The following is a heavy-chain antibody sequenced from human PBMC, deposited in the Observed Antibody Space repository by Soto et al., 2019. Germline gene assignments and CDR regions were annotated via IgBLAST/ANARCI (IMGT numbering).Heavy chain of an antibody. D-gene: IGHD3-10*01. CDR3: ARNIDYYYGPGSGNGHGF. CDR1: GYTFTAYY. CDR2: INPRFGDT. J-gene: IGHJ6*02. V-gene: IGHV1-2*02. Sequence: QVQLVQSGAELKEPGDSVRVSCEASGYTFTAYYIHWVRQAPGQGLEWMGWINPRFGDTSYAQDFQGRVSMTRDTAISPVYMELSRLTSDDTAIYYCARNIDYYYGPGSGNGHGFWGQGTTVTVFS.